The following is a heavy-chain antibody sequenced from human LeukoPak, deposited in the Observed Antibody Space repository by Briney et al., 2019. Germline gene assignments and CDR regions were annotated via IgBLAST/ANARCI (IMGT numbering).Heavy chain of an antibody. V-gene: IGHV4-59*01. CDR1: GDSIRSYY. Sequence: PSETLSLTCTVSGDSIRSYYWNWIRQPPGKGLEWIEYISYSGSSKYSPSLKSRVTMSVDTSKNQFSLKLSSVTAADTAVYYCAKSDGSGSYFDSWGQGTLVTVPS. CDR3: AKSDGSGSYFDS. D-gene: IGHD3-10*01. J-gene: IGHJ4*02. CDR2: ISYSGSS.